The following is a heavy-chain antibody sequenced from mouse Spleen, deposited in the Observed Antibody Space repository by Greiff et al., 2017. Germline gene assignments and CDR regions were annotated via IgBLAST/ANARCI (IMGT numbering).Heavy chain of an antibody. CDR3: ARNSAGYFDV. J-gene: IGHJ1*01. Sequence: QVPLKESGPGLVQPSQSLSITCTVSGFSLTSYGVHWVRQSPGKGLEWLGVIWSGGSTDYNAAFISRLSISKDNSKSQVFFKMNSLQADDTAIYYCARNSAGYFDVWGAGTTVTVSS. CDR1: GFSLTSYG. V-gene: IGHV2-2*01. CDR2: IWSGGST.